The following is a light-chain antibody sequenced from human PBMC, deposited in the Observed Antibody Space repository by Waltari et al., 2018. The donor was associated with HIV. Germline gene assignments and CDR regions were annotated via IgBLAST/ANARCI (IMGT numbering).Light chain of an antibody. CDR3: QQYYSTPRS. CDR1: QSVLYSSNNKNY. V-gene: IGKV4-1*01. Sequence: DIVMTQSPDSLAVSLGERATINCKSSQSVLYSSNNKNYLAWYQQKPGQPPKLLIYWASTRESWVPDRFSGSWSGTDFTLTISSLQAEDVAVYYCQQYYSTPRSFGQGTKLEIK. CDR2: WAS. J-gene: IGKJ2*03.